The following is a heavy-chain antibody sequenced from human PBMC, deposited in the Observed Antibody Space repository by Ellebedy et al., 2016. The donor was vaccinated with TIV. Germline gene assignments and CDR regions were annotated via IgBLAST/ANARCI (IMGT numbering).Heavy chain of an antibody. Sequence: GESLKISXAASGFTVSSNYMSWVRQAPGKGLEWVSVIYSGGSTYYADSVKGRFTISRDNAKNSLYLQMNSLRAEDTAVYYCARDGVEAVAGALIDYWGQGTLVTVSS. V-gene: IGHV3-53*01. CDR1: GFTVSSNY. CDR2: IYSGGST. D-gene: IGHD6-19*01. CDR3: ARDGVEAVAGALIDY. J-gene: IGHJ4*02.